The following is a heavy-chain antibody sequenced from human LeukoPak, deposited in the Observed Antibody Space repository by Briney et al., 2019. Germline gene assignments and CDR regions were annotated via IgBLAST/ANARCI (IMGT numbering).Heavy chain of an antibody. D-gene: IGHD3-10*01. CDR1: GGTFSSYA. Sequence: ASVKVSCKASGGTFSSYAISWVRQAPGQGLEWMGGIIPIFGTANYAQKFQGRVTITADKSTSTAYMELSSLRSEDTAVYYCARSSTYAYGSGSYYNEVYYYGVDVWAKGPRSPSPQ. CDR2: IIPIFGTA. V-gene: IGHV1-69*06. J-gene: IGHJ6*04. CDR3: ARSSTYAYGSGSYYNEVYYYGVDV.